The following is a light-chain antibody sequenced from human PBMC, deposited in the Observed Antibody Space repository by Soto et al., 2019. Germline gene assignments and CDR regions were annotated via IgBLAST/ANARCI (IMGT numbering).Light chain of an antibody. Sequence: EIVITQSPATLSVSPGERVSFSCRASQSVSSNLAWYQQKPGQAPRLLIYGTSTRATGIPARFSGSGSGTEFTLTISSLQSEDFAVYYCQQYNNWPRTFGQGTKVDIK. J-gene: IGKJ1*01. CDR1: QSVSSN. CDR3: QQYNNWPRT. V-gene: IGKV3-15*01. CDR2: GTS.